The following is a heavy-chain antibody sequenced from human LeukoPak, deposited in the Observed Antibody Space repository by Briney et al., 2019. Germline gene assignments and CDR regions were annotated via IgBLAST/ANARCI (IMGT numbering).Heavy chain of an antibody. CDR1: GGSFSGYY. CDR2: INHSGST. Sequence: PSETLSLTCAVYGGSFSGYYWSWIRQPPGKGLEWIGEINHSGSTNYNPSLKSRLTISVDTSKKQFSLNLSSVTAADTAVYYCARDFHSRYGGRYLDYWGQGTLVTVSS. D-gene: IGHD1-26*01. CDR3: ARDFHSRYGGRYLDY. V-gene: IGHV4-34*01. J-gene: IGHJ4*02.